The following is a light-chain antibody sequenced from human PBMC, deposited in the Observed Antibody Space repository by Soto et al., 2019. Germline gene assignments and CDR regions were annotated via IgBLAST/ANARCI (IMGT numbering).Light chain of an antibody. CDR2: GAS. Sequence: EIVMTQSPGTLSVSPGERATLSCRASQSVSSNLAGYQKKPGHAPRLLIYGASTRATGIPARVSGRGSGTEFHLTIGSLQSEDFAVYYCQQYKGWTPVTFGGGTKVEIK. CDR3: QQYKGWTPVT. V-gene: IGKV3-15*01. CDR1: QSVSSN. J-gene: IGKJ4*01.